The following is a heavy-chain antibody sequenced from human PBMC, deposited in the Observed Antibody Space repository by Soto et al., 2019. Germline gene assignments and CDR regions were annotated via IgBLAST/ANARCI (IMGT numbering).Heavy chain of an antibody. CDR1: GYDFNTNW. V-gene: IGHV5-51*01. CDR3: ARLPRDCNKTSCYYADH. J-gene: IGHJ4*02. CDR2: MYPGDSDT. D-gene: IGHD3-3*01. Sequence: GESLKISCRGSGYDFNTNWFGWVRQLPGRGLEWVGIMYPGDSDTRYNPSLQGHVTLAVDVTVSTAFLQWRSLETSDTGMYFCARLPRDCNKTSCYYADHWGQGTQVTVSS.